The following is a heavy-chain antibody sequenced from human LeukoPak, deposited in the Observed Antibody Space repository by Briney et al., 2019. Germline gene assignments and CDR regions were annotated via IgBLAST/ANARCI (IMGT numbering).Heavy chain of an antibody. Sequence: SETRSLTGIVPDGSISSSRYYGAGSRQSPGRGLEWIGTFSSGGSAYYNPSLTSRVSIAKDTSDNQFSLRLYSVTAADTAVYYCARKQTGTLYDVWGQGTQVTVSS. CDR2: FSSGGSA. V-gene: IGHV4-39*07. D-gene: IGHD1-7*01. J-gene: IGHJ1*01. CDR3: ARKQTGTLYDV. CDR1: DGSISSSRYY.